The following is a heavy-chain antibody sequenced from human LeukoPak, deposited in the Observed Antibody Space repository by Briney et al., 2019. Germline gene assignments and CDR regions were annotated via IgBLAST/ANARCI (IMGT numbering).Heavy chain of an antibody. CDR1: GFTFGDYA. D-gene: IGHD3-3*01. CDR2: IRSKAYGGTT. V-gene: IGHV3-49*04. CDR3: TRSYGFWSGYFDY. Sequence: GGSLRLSYTAAGFTFGDYAMSWVRQAPGKGLEWVGFIRSKAYGGTTEYAASVKGRFTISRDDSKSIAYLQMNSLKTEDTAVYYCTRSYGFWSGYFDYWGQGTLVTVSS. J-gene: IGHJ4*02.